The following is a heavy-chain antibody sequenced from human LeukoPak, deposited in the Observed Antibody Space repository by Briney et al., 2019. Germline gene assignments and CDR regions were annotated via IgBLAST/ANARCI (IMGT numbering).Heavy chain of an antibody. J-gene: IGHJ4*02. CDR2: IYSGGST. D-gene: IGHD2-8*01. CDR1: GFTFSSYS. Sequence: GGSLRLSCAASGFTFSSYSMNWVRQAPGKGLEWVSVIYSGGSTYYADSVKGRFAISRDNAKNSLYLQMDSLRAEDTAVYYCAREYFRYDCWGQGTLVTVSS. CDR3: AREYFRYDC. V-gene: IGHV3-66*01.